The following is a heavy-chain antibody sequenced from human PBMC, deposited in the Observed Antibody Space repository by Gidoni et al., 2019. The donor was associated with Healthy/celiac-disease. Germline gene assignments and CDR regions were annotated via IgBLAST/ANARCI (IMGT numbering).Heavy chain of an antibody. J-gene: IGHJ4*02. CDR1: GFTFSNAW. Sequence: EVQLVESGGGLVKPGGSLRLSCAASGFTFSNAWMSWVRQAPGKGLEWVGRINSKTDGGTTDYAAPVKGRFTISRDDSKNTLYLQMNSLKTEDTAVYYCTTHVLRFLEWLLFYWGQGTLGTVSS. CDR3: TTHVLRFLEWLLFY. D-gene: IGHD3-3*01. V-gene: IGHV3-15*01. CDR2: INSKTDGGTT.